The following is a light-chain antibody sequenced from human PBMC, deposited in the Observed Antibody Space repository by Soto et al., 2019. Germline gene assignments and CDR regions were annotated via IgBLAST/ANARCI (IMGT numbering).Light chain of an antibody. V-gene: IGLV2-14*01. J-gene: IGLJ2*01. Sequence: QSALTQPASVSGSPGQSITIACTGTSSDVGGYNYVSWYQQHPGKAPKLMIYEVSNRPSGVSKRFSGSKSANTASLTISGLQPEDEADYYCSSYTSTSTMVFGGGTKVTVL. CDR1: SSDVGGYNY. CDR3: SSYTSTSTMV. CDR2: EVS.